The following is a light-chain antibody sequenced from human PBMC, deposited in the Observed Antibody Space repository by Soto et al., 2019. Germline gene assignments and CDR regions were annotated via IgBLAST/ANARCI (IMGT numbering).Light chain of an antibody. CDR1: SSDVGGYNY. J-gene: IGLJ2*01. Sequence: QSALTQPRSVSGSPGQSVTISCTGTSSDVGGYNYVSWYQQHPGQAPKLMIYDATKRPSGVPDRFSGSKSGNTASLSISGLQAEDEADYYCCSYGGGYTPLLFGGGTKVTVL. CDR3: CSYGGGYTPLL. V-gene: IGLV2-11*01. CDR2: DAT.